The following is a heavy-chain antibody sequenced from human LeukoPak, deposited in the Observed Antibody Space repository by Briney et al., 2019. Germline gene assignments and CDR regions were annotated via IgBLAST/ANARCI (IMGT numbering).Heavy chain of an antibody. D-gene: IGHD2-15*01. CDR2: IKQDGSEK. CDR1: GFTFSSYW. CDR3: ARDKVVGATHLDY. Sequence: SGGSLRLSCAASGFTFSSYWMSWVRQAPGKGLEWVANIKQDGSEKFYVDSVKRRFTIYRDNAKNSLYLQMNSLRAEDTAVYYCARDKVVGATHLDYWGQGTLVIVSS. J-gene: IGHJ4*02. V-gene: IGHV3-7*01.